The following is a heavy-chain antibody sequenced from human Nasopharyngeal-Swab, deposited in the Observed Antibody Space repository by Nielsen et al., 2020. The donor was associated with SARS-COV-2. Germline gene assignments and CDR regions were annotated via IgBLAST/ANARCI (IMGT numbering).Heavy chain of an antibody. CDR2: IDPSDSYT. J-gene: IGHJ6*02. Sequence: GRQMPGKGLEWMGRIDPSDSYTNYSPSFQGHVTISADKSISTAYLQWSSLKASDTAMYYCARGVLASVSYYYYGMDVWGQGTTVTVSS. V-gene: IGHV5-10-1*01. CDR3: ARGVLASVSYYYYGMDV. D-gene: IGHD2-8*01.